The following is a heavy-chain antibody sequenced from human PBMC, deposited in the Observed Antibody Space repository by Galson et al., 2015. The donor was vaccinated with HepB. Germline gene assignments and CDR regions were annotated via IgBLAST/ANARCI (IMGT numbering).Heavy chain of an antibody. J-gene: IGHJ4*02. Sequence: SLRLSCAASGFIFSSYALHWVRQAPGKGLEWVAYISYDGTNKHYADSVKGRFTISRDKSKNTLYLHTNSQREEDTAVYYCAREGEYFFDYWGQGTLVTVSS. CDR1: GFIFSSYA. CDR2: ISYDGTNK. V-gene: IGHV3-30*04. CDR3: AREGEYFFDY.